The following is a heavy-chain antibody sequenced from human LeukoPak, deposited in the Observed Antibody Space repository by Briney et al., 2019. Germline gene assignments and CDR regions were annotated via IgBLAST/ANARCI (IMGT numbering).Heavy chain of an antibody. CDR3: AKGKDDYYYYYMDG. V-gene: IGHV3-48*04. Sequence: GGSLRLSCAASGFTFSSYGMSWVRQAPGKGLEWVSYISSSGSTIYYADSVKGRFTISRDNAKNSLYLQMNSLRAEDTAVYYCAKGKDDYYYYYMDGWGKGTTVTISS. CDR2: ISSSGSTI. J-gene: IGHJ6*03. CDR1: GFTFSSYG.